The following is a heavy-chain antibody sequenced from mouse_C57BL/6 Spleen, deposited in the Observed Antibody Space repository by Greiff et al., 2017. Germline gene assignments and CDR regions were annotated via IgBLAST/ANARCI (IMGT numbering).Heavy chain of an antibody. CDR2: IHPSDSDT. V-gene: IGHV1-74*01. J-gene: IGHJ4*01. Sequence: VQLQQPGAELVKPGASVKVSCKASGYTFTSYWMHWVKQRPGQGLEWIGRIHPSDSDTNYNQKFKGKATLTVDKSSSTAYMQLISLTSEDSAVYYCAISPLYGSIPYYYAMGYWGQGTSVTVSS. D-gene: IGHD1-1*01. CDR1: GYTFTSYW. CDR3: AISPLYGSIPYYYAMGY.